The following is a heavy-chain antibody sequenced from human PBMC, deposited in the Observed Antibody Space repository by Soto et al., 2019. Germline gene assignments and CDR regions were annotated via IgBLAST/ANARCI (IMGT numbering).Heavy chain of an antibody. J-gene: IGHJ3*02. Sequence: PGGSLRLSCAASGFTFSSYAMSWVRQAPGRGLEWVSAISGSGGSTYYADSVKGRFTISRDNSKNTLYLQMNSLRAEDTAVYYCAKVGGQWLVLDAFDIWGQGTMVTVSS. V-gene: IGHV3-23*01. D-gene: IGHD6-19*01. CDR2: ISGSGGST. CDR3: AKVGGQWLVLDAFDI. CDR1: GFTFSSYA.